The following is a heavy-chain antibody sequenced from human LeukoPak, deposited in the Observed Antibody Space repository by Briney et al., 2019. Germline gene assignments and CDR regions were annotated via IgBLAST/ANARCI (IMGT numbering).Heavy chain of an antibody. CDR3: AREGSNGGFDY. CDR2: IYSDDSR. V-gene: IGHV3-53*04. CDR1: GFTVSSNY. Sequence: GGSLRLSCAASGFTVSSNYMSWVRQAPGKGLEWVSVIYSDDSRYYADSVKGRFTISRHNSKNTLYLQMKTLRPEDTAVYYCAREGSNGGFDYWGQGTLVTVSS. D-gene: IGHD4-23*01. J-gene: IGHJ4*02.